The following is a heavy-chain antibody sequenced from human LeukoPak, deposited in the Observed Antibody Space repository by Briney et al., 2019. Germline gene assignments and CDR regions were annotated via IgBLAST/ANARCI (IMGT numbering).Heavy chain of an antibody. Sequence: PGGSLRLSCAASGFTFKNYWMSWVRQAPGKGLEWVANIKQDGSEKYYVDSVKGRFTISRDNAQNSLYLQMSSLRAEDTAVYYCAKDGGLWVSAHWGDSWGRGTLVTVSS. CDR1: GFTFKNYW. J-gene: IGHJ4*02. V-gene: IGHV3-7*03. D-gene: IGHD7-27*01. CDR3: AKDGGLWVSAHWGDS. CDR2: IKQDGSEK.